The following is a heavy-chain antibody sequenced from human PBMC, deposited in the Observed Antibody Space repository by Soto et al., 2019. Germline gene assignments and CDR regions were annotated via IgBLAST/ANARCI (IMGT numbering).Heavy chain of an antibody. CDR1: GYTFTGYY. D-gene: IGHD6-13*01. V-gene: IGHV1-2*04. CDR2: INPNSGGT. Sequence: ASVKVSCKASGYTFTGYYMHWVRQAPGQGLEWMGWINPNSGGTNYAQKFQGWVTMTRDTSISTAYMELSRLRSDDTAVYYCARDRRAAAGTWYYYYGMDGWGQGTTVTVSS. CDR3: ARDRRAAAGTWYYYYGMDG. J-gene: IGHJ6*02.